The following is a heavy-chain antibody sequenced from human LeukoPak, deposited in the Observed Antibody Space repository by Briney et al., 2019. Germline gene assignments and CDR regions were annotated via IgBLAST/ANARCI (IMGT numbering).Heavy chain of an antibody. V-gene: IGHV1-2*02. CDR1: GYTFTSYG. CDR2: VNPTSGGT. CDR3: ARVYYYYDSSGILTLYFDY. Sequence: ASVKVSCKISGYTFTSYGISWLRQAPGQGLEWMGWVNPTSGGTNYAQKFQGRVTMTRDTSISTAYMELSRLRSDDTAVYYCARVYYYYDSSGILTLYFDYWGQGTLVTVSS. J-gene: IGHJ4*02. D-gene: IGHD3-22*01.